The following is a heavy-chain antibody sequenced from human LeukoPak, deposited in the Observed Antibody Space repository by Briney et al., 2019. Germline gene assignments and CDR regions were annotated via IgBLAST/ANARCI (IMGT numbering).Heavy chain of an antibody. CDR3: ARGVPYWTVTGFYGVDV. CDR2: IWYDGTNK. Sequence: GGSLRLSCAASGFTFSNYGMHWVRQAPGKGLEWVAVIWYDGTNKYYADSVKGRFTISRDDSKKTLYLQMDSLRAEDTAVYYCARGVPYWTVTGFYGVDVWGQGTTVTVSS. V-gene: IGHV3-33*01. D-gene: IGHD4-17*01. J-gene: IGHJ6*02. CDR1: GFTFSNYG.